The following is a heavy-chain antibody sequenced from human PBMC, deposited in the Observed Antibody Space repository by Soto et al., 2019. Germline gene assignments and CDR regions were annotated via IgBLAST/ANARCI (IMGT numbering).Heavy chain of an antibody. Sequence: QVQLVQSGAEVKKTGASVKVSCKASGYTFTSYGISWVRQAPGQGLEWMGWISAYNGNTNYAQKLQGRVTMTTDTSTSTAYMELRSLRSDDTAVYYCARRDYYDSSGYYLGEGHFDYWGQGTLVTVSS. CDR2: ISAYNGNT. J-gene: IGHJ4*02. CDR1: GYTFTSYG. D-gene: IGHD3-22*01. CDR3: ARRDYYDSSGYYLGEGHFDY. V-gene: IGHV1-18*01.